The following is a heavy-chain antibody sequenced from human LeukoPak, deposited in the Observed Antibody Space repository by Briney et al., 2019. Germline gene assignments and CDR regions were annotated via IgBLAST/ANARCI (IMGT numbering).Heavy chain of an antibody. Sequence: ASVKVSCKASGYTFTGYYMHWVRQAPGQGLEWMGWINPNSGGTNYAQKFQGRVTMTRDTSISTAYMELSRLRSDDTAVYYCARELYDILTGYRKYDAFDIWGQGTMVTVSS. V-gene: IGHV1-2*02. CDR1: GYTFTGYY. J-gene: IGHJ3*02. D-gene: IGHD3-9*01. CDR3: ARELYDILTGYRKYDAFDI. CDR2: INPNSGGT.